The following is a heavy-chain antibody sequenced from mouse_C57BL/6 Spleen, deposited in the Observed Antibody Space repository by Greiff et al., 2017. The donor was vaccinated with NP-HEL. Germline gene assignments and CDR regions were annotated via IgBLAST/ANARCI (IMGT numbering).Heavy chain of an antibody. CDR3: ARRGSYDYDGFAY. Sequence: EVQLQQSGPELVKPGASVKISCKASGYSFTGYYMNWVRQSPEKSLEWIGEINPSTGGTTYNQKFKAKATLTVDKSSSTAYMQLKSLTSEDSAVYYCARRGSYDYDGFAYWGQGTLVTVSA. V-gene: IGHV1-42*01. D-gene: IGHD2-4*01. J-gene: IGHJ3*01. CDR2: INPSTGGT. CDR1: GYSFTGYY.